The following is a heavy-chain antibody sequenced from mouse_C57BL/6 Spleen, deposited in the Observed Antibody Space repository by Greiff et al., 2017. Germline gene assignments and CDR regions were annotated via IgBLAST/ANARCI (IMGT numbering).Heavy chain of an antibody. CDR2: IHPNSGST. CDR3: AREPFYYGSSYAMDY. CDR1: GYTFTSYW. V-gene: IGHV1-64*01. J-gene: IGHJ4*01. Sequence: QVQLQQPGAELVKPGASVKLSCKASGYTFTSYWMHWVKQRPGQGLEWIGMIHPNSGSTNYNEKFKSKATLTVDKSSSTAYMQLSSLTSEDSAVYYCAREPFYYGSSYAMDYWGQGTSVTVSS. D-gene: IGHD1-1*01.